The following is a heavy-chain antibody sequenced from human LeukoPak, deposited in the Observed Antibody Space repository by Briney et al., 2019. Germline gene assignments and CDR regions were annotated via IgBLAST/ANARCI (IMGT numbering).Heavy chain of an antibody. CDR2: IYTSGST. Sequence: SQTLSLTCTVSGGSISSGSYYWSWIRQPAGKGLEWIGRIYTSGSTNYNPSLKSRVTISVDTSKNQFSLKLSSVTAADTAVYYCGRAGATVTRDAFDIWGQGTMVTVSS. CDR3: GRAGATVTRDAFDI. CDR1: GGSISSGSYY. J-gene: IGHJ3*02. V-gene: IGHV4-61*02. D-gene: IGHD4-17*01.